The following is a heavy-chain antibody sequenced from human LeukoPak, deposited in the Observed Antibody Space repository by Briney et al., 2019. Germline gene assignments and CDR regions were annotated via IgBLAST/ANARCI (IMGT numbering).Heavy chain of an antibody. CDR1: GYSFTSYW. CDR2: IYPGDSDT. Sequence: GESLKISCKGSGYSFTSYWIGWVRQMPGKGLEWMGIIYPGDSDTRFSPAFQGQVTISADKSISTAYLRWSSLKASDHALYYCASPVGATTGGLGYWGQGTLVTVSS. J-gene: IGHJ4*02. V-gene: IGHV5-51*01. CDR3: ASPVGATTGGLGY. D-gene: IGHD1-26*01.